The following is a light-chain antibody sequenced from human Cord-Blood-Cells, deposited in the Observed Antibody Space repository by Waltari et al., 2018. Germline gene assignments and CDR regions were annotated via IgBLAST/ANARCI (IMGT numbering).Light chain of an antibody. CDR3: QQSYSTPYT. V-gene: IGKV1-39*01. J-gene: IGKJ2*01. CDR1: QSISSY. CDR2: AAS. Sequence: DIQMTQSASSLSASVADRVTITCRASQSISSYLNWYQQKPGKAPNLLIYAASSLQSGVPSRFSGSGSGTDFTLTISSLQPEDFATYDCQQSYSTPYTFGQGTKLEIK.